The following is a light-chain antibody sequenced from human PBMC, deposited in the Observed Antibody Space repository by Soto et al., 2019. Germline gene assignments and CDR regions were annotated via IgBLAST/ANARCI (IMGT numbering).Light chain of an antibody. J-gene: IGLJ2*01. CDR3: QCYDSSLSRLL. V-gene: IGLV1-40*01. Sequence: QSVLTQPPSVSGAPGQRVTISCTGSSSNIGTGYDVHWYQQLPGTAPKLLIYSDTNRPSGVPDRFSGSKSGTSASLAITGLQAEDEADYYCQCYDSSLSRLLFGGGTKVTVL. CDR2: SDT. CDR1: SSNIGTGYD.